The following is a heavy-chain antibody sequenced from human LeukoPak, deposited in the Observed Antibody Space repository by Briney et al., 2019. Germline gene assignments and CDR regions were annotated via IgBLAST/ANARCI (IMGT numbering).Heavy chain of an antibody. CDR1: GFTFSSYS. CDR2: ISSSSSYI. J-gene: IGHJ4*02. V-gene: IGHV3-21*01. D-gene: IGHD3/OR15-3a*01. CDR3: ARDREDWLLRLVQLFDY. Sequence: PGGSLRLSCAASGFTFSSYSMNWVRQAPGKGLEWVSSISSSSSYIYYADSVKGRFTISRDNAKNSLYLQMNSLRAEDTAVYYCARDREDWLLRLVQLFDYWGQGTLVTVSS.